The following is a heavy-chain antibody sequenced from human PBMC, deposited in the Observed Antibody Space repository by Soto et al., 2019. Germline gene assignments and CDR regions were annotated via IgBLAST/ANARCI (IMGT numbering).Heavy chain of an antibody. D-gene: IGHD6-13*01. V-gene: IGHV1-69*13. Sequence: GASVKVSCKASGGTFSSYAISWVRQAPGQGLEWMGGIIPIFGTANYAQKFQGRVTITADESTSTAYMELSSLRSEDTAVYYCARVKRAAAGFDIWGQGTMVTVSS. CDR2: IIPIFGTA. CDR3: ARVKRAAAGFDI. CDR1: GGTFSSYA. J-gene: IGHJ3*02.